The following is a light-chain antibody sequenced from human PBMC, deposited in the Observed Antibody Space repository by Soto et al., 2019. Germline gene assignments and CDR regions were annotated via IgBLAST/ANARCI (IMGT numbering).Light chain of an antibody. J-gene: IGLJ1*01. CDR3: TSYTSSSTLDV. CDR2: EVS. CDR1: SGDVGGYNY. Sequence: QSALTQPASVSGSPGQSITISCTGTSGDVGGYNYVSWYQQHPGKAPKLIIYEVSNRPTGVSNRFSGSKSGHTASLTISGLQSEDEADYFCTSYTSSSTLDVFGTGTKVTVL. V-gene: IGLV2-14*01.